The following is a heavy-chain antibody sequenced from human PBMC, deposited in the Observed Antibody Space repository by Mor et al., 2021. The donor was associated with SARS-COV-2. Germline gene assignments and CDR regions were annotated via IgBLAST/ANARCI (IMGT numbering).Heavy chain of an antibody. J-gene: IGHJ6*02. Sequence: NHSGSTNYNPSLKSRVTISVDTSKNQFSLKLSSVTAADTAVYYCARVLPYCTTGVCNWNDYYYGMDVWGQGTTVT. V-gene: IGHV4-34*01. D-gene: IGHD2-8*01. CDR3: ARVLPYCTTGVCNWNDYYYGMDV. CDR2: NHSGST.